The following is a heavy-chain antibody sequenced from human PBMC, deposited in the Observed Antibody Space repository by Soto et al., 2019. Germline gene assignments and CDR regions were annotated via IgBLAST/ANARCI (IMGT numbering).Heavy chain of an antibody. CDR2: INTHNGNT. D-gene: IGHD3-10*01. CDR1: GYTFSTYG. Sequence: QVQLEQSAPEVKKPGASVKVSCKASGYTFSTYGISWVRQAPGQGLEWMGWINTHNGNTNYAQNLQGRVTMTADTSTSTAYVELRSLRSDDTAVYYCTRAGSAPYYYYGMGVWGQGTTVTVSS. V-gene: IGHV1-18*01. J-gene: IGHJ6*02. CDR3: TRAGSAPYYYYGMGV.